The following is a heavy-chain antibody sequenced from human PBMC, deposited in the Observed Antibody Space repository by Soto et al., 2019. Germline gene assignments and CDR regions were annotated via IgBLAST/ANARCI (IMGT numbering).Heavy chain of an antibody. CDR3: ARDPRYCSGGGCYDYGMDV. Sequence: VGSLGVSCADSGFTFSSYDMHWVRQATGKGLEWVSAIGTAGDTYYPGSVKGRFTISRENAKNSLYLQMNSLRAGDTAVYYCARDPRYCSGGGCYDYGMDVWGQGTTVTVSS. D-gene: IGHD2-15*01. V-gene: IGHV3-13*01. CDR1: GFTFSSYD. J-gene: IGHJ6*02. CDR2: IGTAGDT.